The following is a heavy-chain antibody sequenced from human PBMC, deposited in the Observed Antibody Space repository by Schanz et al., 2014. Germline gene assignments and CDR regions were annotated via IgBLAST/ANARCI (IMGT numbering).Heavy chain of an antibody. CDR1: GFTFSFSG. CDR2: IRSDGSNE. J-gene: IGHJ4*02. D-gene: IGHD6-19*01. CDR3: GRDYSGGALDY. Sequence: QVQLVESGGGVVQPGGSLRLSCAASGFTFSFSGMQWVRQAPGKGLEWVAFIRSDGSNENYADSVRGRFTLSRDNSKNTMDLQMNSLRPEDTAVYYCGRDYSGGALDYWGQGTLVTVSS. V-gene: IGHV3-30*02.